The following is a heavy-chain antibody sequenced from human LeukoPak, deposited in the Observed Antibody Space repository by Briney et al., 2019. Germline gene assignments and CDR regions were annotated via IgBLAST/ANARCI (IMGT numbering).Heavy chain of an antibody. J-gene: IGHJ5*02. Sequence: GGSLRLSCAASGFTFSSYSMNWVRQVPGKGLEWVSSVSSSSSYIYYADSVKGRFTISRDNAKNSLYLQMNSLRAEDTAVYYCARAGGRWFDPWGQGTLVTVSS. V-gene: IGHV3-21*01. CDR2: VSSSSSYI. CDR1: GFTFSSYS. D-gene: IGHD2-8*02. CDR3: ARAGGRWFDP.